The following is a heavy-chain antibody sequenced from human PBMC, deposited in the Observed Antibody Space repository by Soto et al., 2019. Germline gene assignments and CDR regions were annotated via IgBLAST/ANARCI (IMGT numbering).Heavy chain of an antibody. D-gene: IGHD2-21*02. Sequence: GGSLRLSCAASGFTFSSYGMHWVRQAPGKGLEWVAVIWFDGSNKYYADSVKGRFTISRDNSKNTLYLQMNSLRAEDTAVYYCASSGMVVTAIFDYWGQGTLVTVSS. CDR1: GFTFSSYG. J-gene: IGHJ4*02. CDR3: ASSGMVVTAIFDY. CDR2: IWFDGSNK. V-gene: IGHV3-30*02.